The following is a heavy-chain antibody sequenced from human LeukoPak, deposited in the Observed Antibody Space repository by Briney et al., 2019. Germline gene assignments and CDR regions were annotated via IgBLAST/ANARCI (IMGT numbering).Heavy chain of an antibody. CDR1: GFTFSSYA. Sequence: HSGGSLRLSCAASGFTFSSYAMSWVRQAPGKGLEWVSAISGSGGSTYYADSVKGRFTISRDNSKNTLYLQMNSLRAEDTAVYYCATGTSGSFNLDYWGQGTLVTVSS. J-gene: IGHJ4*02. CDR2: ISGSGGST. V-gene: IGHV3-23*01. D-gene: IGHD1-7*01. CDR3: ATGTSGSFNLDY.